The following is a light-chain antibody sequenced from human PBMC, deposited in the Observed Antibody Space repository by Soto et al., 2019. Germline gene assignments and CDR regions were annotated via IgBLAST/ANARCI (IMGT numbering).Light chain of an antibody. V-gene: IGKV1-12*01. Sequence: DIQMTQSPPSVSASVGDRVTITCRASQAINGWLSWYQQKPGKAPQLLISVASRLESGVPSRFSGSGSGTEFSLTVTSLXPEXXXTYYCQQAFRFPHTFGQGTKLEI. CDR2: VAS. J-gene: IGKJ2*01. CDR1: QAINGW. CDR3: QQAFRFPHT.